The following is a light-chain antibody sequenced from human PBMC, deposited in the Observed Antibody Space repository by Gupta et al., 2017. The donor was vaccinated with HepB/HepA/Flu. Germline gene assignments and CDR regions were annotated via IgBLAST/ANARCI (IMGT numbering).Light chain of an antibody. V-gene: IGKV2-30*02. CDR2: KVS. CDR3: RQGTFWRT. Sequence: EVVMTQSPLSLPVSLGQSASISCKSSQSLVHTDGYIYLHWFHQRPGQSPRRLIYKVSNRDSGVPDRFSGSGSGTDFTLKISRVEAEDVGVYSGRQGTFWRTFGQGTKVEI. J-gene: IGKJ1*01. CDR1: QSLVHTDGYIY.